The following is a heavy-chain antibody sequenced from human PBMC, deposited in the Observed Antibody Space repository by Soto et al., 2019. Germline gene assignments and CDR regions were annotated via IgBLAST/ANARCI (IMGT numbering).Heavy chain of an antibody. V-gene: IGHV1-3*01. CDR1: GYTFTSYA. CDR3: ASSKGIAAAGSRGFDP. J-gene: IGHJ5*02. Sequence: QVQLVQSGAEVKKPGASVKVSCKASGYTFTSYAMHWVRQAPGQRPEWMGWINAGNGNTKYSQKFQGRVTITRDTSASTAYMELSSLRSEDTAVYYCASSKGIAAAGSRGFDPWGQGTLVTVSS. CDR2: INAGNGNT. D-gene: IGHD6-13*01.